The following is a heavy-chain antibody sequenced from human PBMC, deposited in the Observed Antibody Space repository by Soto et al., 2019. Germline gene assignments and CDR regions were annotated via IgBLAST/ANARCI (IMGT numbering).Heavy chain of an antibody. CDR3: ARDSGYCSSTSCHQGVWFDP. CDR1: GYTFTGYY. D-gene: IGHD2-2*01. J-gene: IGHJ5*02. Sequence: ASVKVSCKASGYTFTGYYMHWVRQAPGQGLEWMGWINPNSGGTNYAQKFQGWVTMTRDTSISTAYMELSRLRSDDTAVYYCARDSGYCSSTSCHQGVWFDPWGQGTLVTVSS. CDR2: INPNSGGT. V-gene: IGHV1-2*04.